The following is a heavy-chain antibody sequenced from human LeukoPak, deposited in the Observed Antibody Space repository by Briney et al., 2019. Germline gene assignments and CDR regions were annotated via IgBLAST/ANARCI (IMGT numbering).Heavy chain of an antibody. CDR1: GYTFTGYY. CDR3: ARDSEESVAGSDY. J-gene: IGHJ4*02. Sequence: ASVKVSCKASGYTFTGYYMHWVRQAPGQGLEWMGWINPNSGGTNYAQKFQGRVTMTRDTSISTAYTELSRLRSDDTAVYYCARDSEESVAGSDYWGQGTLVTVSS. CDR2: INPNSGGT. V-gene: IGHV1-2*02. D-gene: IGHD6-19*01.